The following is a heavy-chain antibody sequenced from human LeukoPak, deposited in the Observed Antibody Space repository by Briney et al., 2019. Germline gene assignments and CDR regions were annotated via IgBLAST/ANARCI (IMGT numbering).Heavy chain of an antibody. CDR3: ARRVSYRNCFDP. D-gene: IGHD1-26*01. V-gene: IGHV4-39*01. CDR2: IYYSGST. J-gene: IGHJ5*02. Sequence: SETLSLTCTVSGDSISSDNYYWGWIRQPPGKGLEWIGSIYYSGSTYYNPSLKSRVTISVDTSKNQFSLKLSSVTAADTAVDYCARRVSYRNCFDPWGQGTLVTVSS. CDR1: GDSISSDNYY.